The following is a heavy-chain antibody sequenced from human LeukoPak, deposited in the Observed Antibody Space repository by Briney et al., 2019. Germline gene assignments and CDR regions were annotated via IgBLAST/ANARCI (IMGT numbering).Heavy chain of an antibody. CDR3: ASLYYDSSDYYSFDY. CDR2: INHSGST. J-gene: IGHJ4*02. V-gene: IGHV4-34*01. CDR1: GGSFSGYY. D-gene: IGHD3-22*01. Sequence: PSETLSLTCAVYGGSFSGYYWSWIRQPPGKGLEWIGEINHSGSTNYNPSLKSRATISVDTSKNQFSLKLSSVTAADTAVYYCASLYYDSSDYYSFDYWGQGTLVTVSS.